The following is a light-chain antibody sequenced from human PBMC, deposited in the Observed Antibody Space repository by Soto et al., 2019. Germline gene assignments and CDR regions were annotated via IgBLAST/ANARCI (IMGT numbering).Light chain of an antibody. CDR1: SSDVGGYNY. CDR2: DVS. V-gene: IGLV2-11*01. CDR3: CSYAGSYTLYV. J-gene: IGLJ1*01. Sequence: QSVLTQPRSVSGSPGQSVTISCTGTSSDVGGYNYVSWYQQHPGKAPKLMIYDVSKRPSGVPDRFSGSKSGNTASLTISGLQAEVEADYYCCSYAGSYTLYVFGTGTQLT.